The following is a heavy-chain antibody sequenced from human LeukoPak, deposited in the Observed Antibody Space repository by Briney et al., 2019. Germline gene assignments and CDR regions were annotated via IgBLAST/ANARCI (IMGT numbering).Heavy chain of an antibody. Sequence: SQTLSLTCTVSGGSISSGGYYWSWIRQHPGKGLEYIGYIYSRGRTYYNPSLKSRLTISVDTSENKFSLMLSSVTAADTAIYYCARGITVAPFFDYWGQGTLVTVSS. CDR3: ARGITVAPFFDY. CDR2: IYSRGRT. V-gene: IGHV4-31*03. J-gene: IGHJ4*02. D-gene: IGHD1-14*01. CDR1: GGSISSGGYY.